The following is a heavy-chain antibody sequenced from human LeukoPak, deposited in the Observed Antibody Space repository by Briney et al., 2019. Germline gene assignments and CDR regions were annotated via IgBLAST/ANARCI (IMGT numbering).Heavy chain of an antibody. CDR2: IYYSGSA. D-gene: IGHD3-22*01. J-gene: IGHJ1*01. Sequence: SQTLSLTCTVSGGSISSGGYYWSWIRQHPGKGLEWIGYIYYSGSAYYNPSLKSRVTISVDTSKNQFSLKLSSVTAADTAVYYCARDSSGYYYRYFQHWGQGTLVTVSS. CDR3: ARDSSGYYYRYFQH. V-gene: IGHV4-31*03. CDR1: GGSISSGGYY.